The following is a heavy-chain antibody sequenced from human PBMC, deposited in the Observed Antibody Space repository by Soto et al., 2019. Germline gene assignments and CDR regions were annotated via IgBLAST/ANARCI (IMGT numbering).Heavy chain of an antibody. CDR3: ARFFDVPNWFDP. J-gene: IGHJ5*02. CDR2: IYYSGST. Sequence: SETLSLTCTVSGGSISSGGYYWSWIRQHPGKGLEWIGYIYYSGSTYYNPSLKSRVTISVDTSKNQFSLKLSSVTAADTAVYYCARFFDVPNWFDPWGQGTLVTVSS. CDR1: GGSISSGGYY. V-gene: IGHV4-31*03. D-gene: IGHD2-2*01.